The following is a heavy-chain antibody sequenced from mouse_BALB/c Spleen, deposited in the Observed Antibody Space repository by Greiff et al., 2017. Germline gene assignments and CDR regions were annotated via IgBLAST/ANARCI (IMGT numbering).Heavy chain of an antibody. CDR3: ARKPWLLHTFAY. CDR2: ISYDGSN. D-gene: IGHD2-3*01. CDR1: GYSITSGYY. J-gene: IGHJ3*01. V-gene: IGHV3-6*02. Sequence: EVKLQESGPGLVKPSQSLSLTCSVTGYSITSGYYWNWIRQFPGNKLEWMGYISYDGSNNYNPSLKNRISITRDTSKNQFFLKLNSVTTEDTATYYCARKPWLLHTFAYWGQGTLVTVSA.